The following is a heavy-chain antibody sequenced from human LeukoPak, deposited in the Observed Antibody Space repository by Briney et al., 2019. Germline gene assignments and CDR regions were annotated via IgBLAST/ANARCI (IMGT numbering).Heavy chain of an antibody. V-gene: IGHV1-24*01. CDR2: FDPEDGET. CDR3: ATARYYYGSGKLCYFDY. Sequence: ASVKVSCKVSGYTLTELSMHWVRQAPGKGLEWMGGFDPEDGETIYAQEFQGRVTMTEDTSTDTAYMELSSLRSEDTAVYYCATARYYYGSGKLCYFDYWGQGTLVTVSS. D-gene: IGHD3-10*01. J-gene: IGHJ4*02. CDR1: GYTLTELS.